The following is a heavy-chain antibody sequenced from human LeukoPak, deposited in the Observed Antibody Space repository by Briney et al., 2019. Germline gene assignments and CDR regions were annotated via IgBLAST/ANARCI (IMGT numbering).Heavy chain of an antibody. CDR1: GGSISSSSYY. J-gene: IGHJ5*02. Sequence: SETLSLTCTVSGGSISSSSYYWGWIRKPPGKGLEWIGRIYYSGSTYYNPSLKSRVTISVDTSKNQFSLKLSSVTAADTAVYYCASSGYSSSWYNLNWFDPWGQGTLVTVSS. CDR3: ASSGYSSSWYNLNWFDP. D-gene: IGHD6-13*01. CDR2: IYYSGST. V-gene: IGHV4-39*07.